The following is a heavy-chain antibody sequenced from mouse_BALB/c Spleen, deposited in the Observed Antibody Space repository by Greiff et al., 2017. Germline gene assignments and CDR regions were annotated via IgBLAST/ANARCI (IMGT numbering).Heavy chain of an antibody. CDR2: ISSGSSTI. J-gene: IGHJ4*01. CDR1: GFTFSSFG. V-gene: IGHV5-17*02. D-gene: IGHD2-3*01. Sequence: EVQLQESGGGLVQPGGSRKLSCAASGFTFSSFGMHWVRQAPEKGLEWVAYISSGSSTIYYADTVKGRFTISRDNPKNTLYLQMSSLRSEDTAMYYCARWLLPRYAMDYWGQGTSVTVSS. CDR3: ARWLLPRYAMDY.